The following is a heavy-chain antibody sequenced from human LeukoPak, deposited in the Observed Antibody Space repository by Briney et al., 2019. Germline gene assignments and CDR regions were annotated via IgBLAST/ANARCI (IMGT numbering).Heavy chain of an antibody. D-gene: IGHD6-19*01. CDR2: ISWNSGSR. CDR1: GFTFDDYA. Sequence: PGRSLRLSCAASGFTFDDYARRWVRQAPGKGLGGVSGISWNSGSRGYADSVKGRFTISRDNAKNSLYLQMNSLRAEDMALYYCAKDIGGSIAVVGFDYWGQGTLVTVSS. V-gene: IGHV3-9*03. J-gene: IGHJ4*02. CDR3: AKDIGGSIAVVGFDY.